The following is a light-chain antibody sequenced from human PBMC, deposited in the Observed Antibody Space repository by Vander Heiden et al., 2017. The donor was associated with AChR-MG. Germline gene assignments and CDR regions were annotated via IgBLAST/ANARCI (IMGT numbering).Light chain of an antibody. CDR1: QSISSW. Sequence: DIQMTQSPSTLSASVGPRVTITCRASQSISSWLAWYQQKPGKAPKLLIYKASSLESGVPSRFSGSGSGTEFTLTISSLQPEDFATYYCQQYNSYSRTFGQGTKVEIK. V-gene: IGKV1-5*03. CDR3: QQYNSYSRT. J-gene: IGKJ1*01. CDR2: KAS.